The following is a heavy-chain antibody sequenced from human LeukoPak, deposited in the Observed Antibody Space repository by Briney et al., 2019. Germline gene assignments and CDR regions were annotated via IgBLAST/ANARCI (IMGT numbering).Heavy chain of an antibody. V-gene: IGHV4-34*01. J-gene: IGHJ4*02. CDR3: ARGIQLWLRF. CDR1: GGSFSGYY. CDR2: INHSGST. D-gene: IGHD5-18*01. Sequence: SETLSLTCAVYGGSFSGYYWSWIRQPPGKGLEWIGEINHSGSTNYNPPLKSRVTISVDTSKNQFSLKLSSVTAADTAVYYCARGIQLWLRFWGQGTLVTVSS.